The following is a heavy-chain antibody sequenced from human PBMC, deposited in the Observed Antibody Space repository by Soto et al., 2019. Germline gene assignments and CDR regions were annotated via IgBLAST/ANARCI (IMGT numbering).Heavy chain of an antibody. CDR3: AKDLGFIVPGDPYYFDY. D-gene: IGHD2-2*01. V-gene: IGHV3-30*18. CDR2: ISNDGSNK. Sequence: QVHLVESGGGVVQPGRSLRLSCTASGFTFSNYGMHWVRQAPGKGLEWVAVISNDGSNKYHADSVRGRFIISRDNSKNTLYLEMNSLRDEDTAVYYGAKDLGFIVPGDPYYFDYWGKETLVTVSS. CDR1: GFTFSNYG. J-gene: IGHJ4*02.